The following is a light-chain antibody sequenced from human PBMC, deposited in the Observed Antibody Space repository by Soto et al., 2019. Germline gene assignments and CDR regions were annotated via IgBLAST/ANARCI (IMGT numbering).Light chain of an antibody. J-gene: IGKJ1*01. V-gene: IGKV3-15*01. CDR1: PSVSSH. CDR3: QQYNNWPRT. CDR2: GAS. Sequence: EIVLTQSTGTLSVSPGDRVTLSCRASPSVSSHLAWYHQKPGQAPRPLIYGASTRATGIPARFSGSGSGTEFTLTISSLQSEDFARYYCQQYNNWPRTFGQGTKVDIK.